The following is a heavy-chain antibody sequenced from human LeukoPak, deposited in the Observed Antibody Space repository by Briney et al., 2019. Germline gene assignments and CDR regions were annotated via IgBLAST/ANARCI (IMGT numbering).Heavy chain of an antibody. Sequence: SETLSLTCTVSGFSISSGHYWGWVRQPPGAGLAWLGSVHQSGTTYYNPSLESRVTTSVDMSKNQFSLRLRPVTAADTAVYYCARIFIRNGYSSCFDCWGQGTLVTVSS. V-gene: IGHV4-38-2*02. CDR3: ARIFIRNGYSSCFDC. D-gene: IGHD5-18*01. CDR1: GFSISSGHY. CDR2: VHQSGTT. J-gene: IGHJ4*02.